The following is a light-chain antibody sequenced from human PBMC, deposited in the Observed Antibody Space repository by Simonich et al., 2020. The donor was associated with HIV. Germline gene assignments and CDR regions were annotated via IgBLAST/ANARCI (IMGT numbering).Light chain of an antibody. CDR1: QSVSSY. V-gene: IGKV3-11*01. CDR3: QQRINWPQT. J-gene: IGKJ1*01. CDR2: DAS. Sequence: EIVLTQSPATLSLSPGERATLSCRASQSVSSYLAWYQQKPGQAPRRLIYDASNRATGIPARFSGSGSGTDFTLTISSLEPEDFAVYYCQQRINWPQTFGQGTKVEIK.